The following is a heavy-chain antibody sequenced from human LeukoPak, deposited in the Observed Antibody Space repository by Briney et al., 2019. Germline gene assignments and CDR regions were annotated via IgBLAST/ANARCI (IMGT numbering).Heavy chain of an antibody. CDR1: GGSISTSNYY. D-gene: IGHD2-2*01. Sequence: SETLSLTCTVSGGSISTSNYYWGWIRQPPGKGLEWIGNIFYSGSTYYSPSLRSRVTISVDTSKNQFSLKLSSVTAADTAVYYCARRTCSSTSCFPINYYYYYYMDVWGKGTTVTVSS. J-gene: IGHJ6*03. V-gene: IGHV4-39*07. CDR2: IFYSGST. CDR3: ARRTCSSTSCFPINYYYYYYMDV.